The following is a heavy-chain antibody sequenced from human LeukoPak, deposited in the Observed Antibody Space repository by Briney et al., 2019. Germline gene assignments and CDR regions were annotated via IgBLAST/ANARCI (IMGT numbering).Heavy chain of an antibody. CDR2: IKSKTDGGTT. CDR1: GFTFSNAW. D-gene: IGHD3-22*01. J-gene: IGHJ4*02. Sequence: GGSLRLSCAASGFTFSNAWMSWVRQAPGKGLEWVGRIKSKTDGGTTDYAAPVKGRFTISRDDSKNTLYLQMNSLKTEDTAVYYCTTAQWLLRYFDYWGQGTLVTVSS. CDR3: TTAQWLLRYFDY. V-gene: IGHV3-15*01.